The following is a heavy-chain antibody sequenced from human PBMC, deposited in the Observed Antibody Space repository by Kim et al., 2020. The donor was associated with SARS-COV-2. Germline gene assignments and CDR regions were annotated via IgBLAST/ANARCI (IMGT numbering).Heavy chain of an antibody. D-gene: IGHD3-22*01. J-gene: IGHJ4*02. CDR3: TADLPVSSGYSMDV. V-gene: IGHV3-15*01. Sequence: PGKGRFAISRDNSKNALYLQMNRLKTEDTAIYYYTADLPVSSGYSMDVWGQGTLVTVSS.